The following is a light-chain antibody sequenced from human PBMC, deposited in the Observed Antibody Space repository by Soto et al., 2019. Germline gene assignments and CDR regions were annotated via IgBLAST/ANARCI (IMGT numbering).Light chain of an antibody. J-gene: IGLJ1*01. CDR2: EVS. CDR3: SSYSSSTVRYV. Sequence: QSALTQPASVSGSTGPSITMSCTGTSSDVGSYDFVSWYQQHPGKAPKLLIYEVSNRPSGVSARFSGSKSDNTASLTISGLQAADEADYFCSSYSSSTVRYVFGSGTKLTVL. V-gene: IGLV2-14*01. CDR1: SSDVGSYDF.